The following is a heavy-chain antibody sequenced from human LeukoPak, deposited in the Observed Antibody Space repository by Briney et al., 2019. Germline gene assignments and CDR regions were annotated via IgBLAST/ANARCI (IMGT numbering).Heavy chain of an antibody. CDR2: IYYSGST. Sequence: SETLSLTCTVSGGSISSSSYYWGWIRQPPGKGLEWIGSIYYSGSTYYNPSLESRVTISVDTSKNQFSLKLSSVTAADTAVYYCARIGAGVNFDYWGQGTLVTVSS. D-gene: IGHD2-8*01. V-gene: IGHV4-39*01. J-gene: IGHJ4*02. CDR1: GGSISSSSYY. CDR3: ARIGAGVNFDY.